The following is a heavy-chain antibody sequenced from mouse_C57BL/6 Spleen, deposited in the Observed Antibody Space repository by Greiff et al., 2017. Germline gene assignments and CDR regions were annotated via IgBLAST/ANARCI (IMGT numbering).Heavy chain of an antibody. J-gene: IGHJ1*03. CDR1: GYTFTDYY. CDR3: ARDYYGSSGYFDV. CDR2: INPNNGVS. D-gene: IGHD1-1*01. V-gene: IGHV1-26*01. Sequence: EVQLQQSGPELVKPGASVKISCKASGYTFTDYYMNWVKQSHGKSLEWIGDINPNNGVSSYNQKFKGKATLTVDKSSSTAYMELRSLTSEDSAVYYCARDYYGSSGYFDVWGTGTTVTVSS.